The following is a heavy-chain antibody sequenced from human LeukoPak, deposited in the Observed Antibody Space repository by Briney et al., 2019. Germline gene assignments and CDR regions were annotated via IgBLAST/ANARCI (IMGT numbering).Heavy chain of an antibody. Sequence: VYYSGSTYYNSSLNRQVTISVDTSKNQFSLKLSSVTAADTAVYYCAREPYCGGDCYSGVFDWGQGTLVTVSS. CDR2: VYYSGST. CDR3: AREPYCGGDCYSGVFD. J-gene: IGHJ4*02. D-gene: IGHD2-21*02. V-gene: IGHV4-31*01.